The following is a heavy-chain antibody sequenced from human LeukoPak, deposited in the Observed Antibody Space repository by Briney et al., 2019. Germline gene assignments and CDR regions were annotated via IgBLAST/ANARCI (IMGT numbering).Heavy chain of an antibody. D-gene: IGHD2-2*01. J-gene: IGHJ6*02. V-gene: IGHV1-69*13. CDR3: ARDWGRYCRSTSCPDNYYYYGMDV. Sequence: ASVKVSCKASGGTFSSYAISWVRQAPGQGLEWMGGIIPIFGTANYAQKFQGRVTITADESTSTAYMELSSLRSEDTAVYYCARDWGRYCRSTSCPDNYYYYGMDVWGQGTTVTVSS. CDR2: IIPIFGTA. CDR1: GGTFSSYA.